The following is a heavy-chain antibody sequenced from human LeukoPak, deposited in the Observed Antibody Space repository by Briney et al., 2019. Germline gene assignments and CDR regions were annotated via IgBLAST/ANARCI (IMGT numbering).Heavy chain of an antibody. V-gene: IGHV3-11*05. J-gene: IGHJ4*02. Sequence: GRSLRLSCAASGFTFSDYSITWIRQAPRKGLEYISRISSNSSYTNYADSVKGRFTISRDNAKNSLYLQMKSLRAEDTAVYYCARADILPGYYAPDYWGQGTLVTVSS. D-gene: IGHD3-9*01. CDR2: ISSNSSYT. CDR3: ARADILPGYYAPDY. CDR1: GFTFSDYS.